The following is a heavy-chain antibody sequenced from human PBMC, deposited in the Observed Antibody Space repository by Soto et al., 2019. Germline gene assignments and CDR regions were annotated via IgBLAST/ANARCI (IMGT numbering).Heavy chain of an antibody. Sequence: SETXSLTCSFSGASISSGCYYWSWLRQSPGKGLEWIGHIYYTGSTFYSPSLKSRLTISIDTSKNQFSLDLRSVTAADTAMYYCERIELESIKWGRGTLVTVSS. CDR2: IYYTGST. D-gene: IGHD1-1*01. CDR3: ERIELESIK. CDR1: GASISSGCYY. J-gene: IGHJ4*02. V-gene: IGHV4-31*03.